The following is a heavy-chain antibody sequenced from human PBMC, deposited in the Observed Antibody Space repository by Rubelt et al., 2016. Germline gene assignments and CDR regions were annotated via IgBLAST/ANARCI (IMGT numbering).Heavy chain of an antibody. Sequence: VRQAPGKGLEWVSTISGGGANTFYADSVKGRFTISRHNSKNTLYLEMNSLRTEDTAVSYCAGDYGGNYWGQGTLVTVSS. V-gene: IGHV3-23*01. CDR2: ISGGGANT. J-gene: IGHJ4*02. D-gene: IGHD4-17*01. CDR3: AGDYGGNY.